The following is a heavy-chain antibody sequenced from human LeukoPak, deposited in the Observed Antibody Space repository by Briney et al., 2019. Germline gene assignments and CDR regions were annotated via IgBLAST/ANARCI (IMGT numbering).Heavy chain of an antibody. V-gene: IGHV4-30-4*01. Sequence: SQTLSLTCAVSGGSSRSGDYFWSWISQPPGKGLEWIGHIHYSGNTYYNPSLKSRVSISVDTSKNQFSLKLSSVTAADTAVYYCARGGTGYIDYWGQGTLVTVSS. CDR1: GGSSRSGDYF. D-gene: IGHD6-25*01. CDR2: IHYSGNT. J-gene: IGHJ4*02. CDR3: ARGGTGYIDY.